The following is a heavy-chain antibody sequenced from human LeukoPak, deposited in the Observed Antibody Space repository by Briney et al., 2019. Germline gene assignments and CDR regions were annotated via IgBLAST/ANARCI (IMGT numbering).Heavy chain of an antibody. V-gene: IGHV3-23*01. CDR3: ARDSRFGELLYFDY. CDR2: ISGSGGST. J-gene: IGHJ4*02. Sequence: PGGSLRLSCAASGFTFSSYAMSWVRQAPGKGLEWVSAISGSGGSTYYADSVKGRFTISRDNSKNTLYLQMNSLRAEDTAVYYCARDSRFGELLYFDYWGQGTLVTVSS. CDR1: GFTFSSYA. D-gene: IGHD3-10*01.